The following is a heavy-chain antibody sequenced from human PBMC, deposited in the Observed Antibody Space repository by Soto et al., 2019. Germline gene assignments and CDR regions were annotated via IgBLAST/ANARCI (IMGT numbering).Heavy chain of an antibody. CDR1: GGSISSGGYY. Sequence: QVQLQESGPGLVKPSQTLSLTCTVSGGSISSGGYYWSWIRQHPGKGLEWIGYIYYSGSTYYNPSLKSRVTISGDTSKNQYSLKLSSVTAADTAVYYCARDPGDYGDFDYWGQGTLVTVSS. CDR3: ARDPGDYGDFDY. J-gene: IGHJ4*02. D-gene: IGHD4-17*01. CDR2: IYYSGST. V-gene: IGHV4-31*03.